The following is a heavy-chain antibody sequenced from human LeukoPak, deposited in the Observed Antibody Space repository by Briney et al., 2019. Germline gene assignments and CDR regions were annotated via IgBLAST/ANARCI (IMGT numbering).Heavy chain of an antibody. D-gene: IGHD3-10*01. Sequence: ASVKVSCKASGGTFSRNAISWLRQAPGQGLEWMGGLIPFFGTANYAQKFRGRVTITADESTRTVYMELSSLRSEDTAVYYCAKYGLLWFGDGGDGIDVWGQGTTVIVSS. J-gene: IGHJ6*02. CDR2: LIPFFGTA. CDR1: GGTFSRNA. CDR3: AKYGLLWFGDGGDGIDV. V-gene: IGHV1-69*13.